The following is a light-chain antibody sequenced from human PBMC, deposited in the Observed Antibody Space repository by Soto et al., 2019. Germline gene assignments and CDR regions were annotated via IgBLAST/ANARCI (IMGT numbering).Light chain of an antibody. V-gene: IGKV3-11*01. CDR1: QSIYSY. CDR2: DAS. Sequence: EIALTQSPATLSLSPGERATHACRASQSIYSYLAWYQQRPGQDPRLVIYDASSRATGIPARFSASGSGSDFTLTISSLEPEDFAVYYCQQRSDWPRTFGRGTKLEIK. J-gene: IGKJ2*01. CDR3: QQRSDWPRT.